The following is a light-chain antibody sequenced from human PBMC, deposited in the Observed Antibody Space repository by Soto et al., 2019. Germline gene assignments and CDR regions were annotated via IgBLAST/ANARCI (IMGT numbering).Light chain of an antibody. V-gene: IGLV2-11*01. CDR2: DVT. Sequence: QSVLTQPRSVSGSPGQSVTISCTGTSCDVGLYDYVSWYQHHPGKAPKLMIYDVTKRPSGVPDRFSGSKSGNTASLTISGLQAEDEADYYCCSYAGSYTFYVFXTGTKGTVL. CDR1: SCDVGLYDY. J-gene: IGLJ1*01. CDR3: CSYAGSYTFYV.